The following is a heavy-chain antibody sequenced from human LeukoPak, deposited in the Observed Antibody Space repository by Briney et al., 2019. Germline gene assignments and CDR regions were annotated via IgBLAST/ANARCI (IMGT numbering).Heavy chain of an antibody. CDR3: AKDPYHDSSGYYYDY. V-gene: IGHV3-23*01. D-gene: IGHD3-22*01. CDR1: GFTFSGYA. CDR2: ISGSGGST. J-gene: IGHJ4*02. Sequence: GGSLRLSCAASGFTFSGYAMSWVRQAPGKGLEWVSAISGSGGSTYYADSVKGRFTISRDNSKNTLYLQMNSLRAEDTAVYYCAKDPYHDSSGYYYDYWGQGTLVTVSS.